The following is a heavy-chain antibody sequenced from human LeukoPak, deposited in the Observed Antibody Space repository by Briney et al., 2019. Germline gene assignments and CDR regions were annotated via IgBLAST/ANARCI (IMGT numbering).Heavy chain of an antibody. CDR1: GYTFTRYY. CDR2: INPSDGST. CDR3: ARDRYSSSYENYYFEY. J-gene: IGHJ4*02. D-gene: IGHD6-6*01. V-gene: IGHV1-46*01. Sequence: ASVKVSCKASGYTFTRYYMHWVRQAPGQGLEWMGIINPSDGSTSYAQKFEGRVTMTRDTSTSTVYMELSSLRSEDTAVYYCARDRYSSSYENYYFEYWGQGTLVTVSS.